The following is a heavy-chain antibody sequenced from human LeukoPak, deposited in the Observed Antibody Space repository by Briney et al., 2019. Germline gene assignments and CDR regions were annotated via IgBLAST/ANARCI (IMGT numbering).Heavy chain of an antibody. CDR1: GGSISSYC. CDR3: ARDDPVAGRFDP. D-gene: IGHD6-19*01. V-gene: IGHV4-59*01. Sequence: SETLSLTCTVSGGSISSYCWSWIRQPPGKGLEWIGYIYYSGSTNYNPSLKSRVTISVDTSKNQFSLKLSSVTAADTAVYYCARDDPVAGRFDPWGQGTLVTVSS. J-gene: IGHJ5*02. CDR2: IYYSGST.